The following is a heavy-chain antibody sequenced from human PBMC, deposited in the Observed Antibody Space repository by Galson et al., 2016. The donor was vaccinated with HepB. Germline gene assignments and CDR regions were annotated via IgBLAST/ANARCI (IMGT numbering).Heavy chain of an antibody. CDR1: GGSISSNGYY. V-gene: IGHV4-31*03. J-gene: IGHJ4*02. Sequence: LSLTCTVSGGSISSNGYYWTWVRQHPGKGLEWIGYISFSGSTHYNPSLKSRVTMVLDTSKNQFSLNLTSVTAADTAVYYCATRHGWADYWGQGTLVTVSS. CDR2: ISFSGST. CDR3: ATRHGWADY. D-gene: IGHD1-26*01.